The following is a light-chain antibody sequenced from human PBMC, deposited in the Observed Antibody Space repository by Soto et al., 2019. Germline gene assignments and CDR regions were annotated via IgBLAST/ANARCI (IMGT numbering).Light chain of an antibody. CDR1: QSVSSSY. CDR2: RAS. V-gene: IGKV3-20*01. Sequence: EIVLTQSPGTLSLSPGERATLSCRASQSVSSSYLAWYQQKPGQAPRLLIYRASSRATGIPDRFSGSGSGTDFTLIISRLEPEDFAVYYCQQYGSSPRTFGQGTKVEIK. CDR3: QQYGSSPRT. J-gene: IGKJ1*01.